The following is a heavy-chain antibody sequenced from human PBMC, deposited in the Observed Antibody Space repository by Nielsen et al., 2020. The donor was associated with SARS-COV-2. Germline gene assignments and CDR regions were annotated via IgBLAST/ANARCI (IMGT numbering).Heavy chain of an antibody. D-gene: IGHD3-10*01. J-gene: IGHJ4*02. CDR1: GYTFTSYG. CDR2: ISAYNGNT. CDR3: ARWRGVRGVIGFDY. Sequence: ASVKVSCKASGYTFTSYGISWVRQAPGQRLEWMGWISAYNGNTNYAQKLQGRVTMTTDTSTSTAYMELRSLRSDDTAVYYCARWRGVRGVIGFDYWGQGTLVTVSS. V-gene: IGHV1-18*01.